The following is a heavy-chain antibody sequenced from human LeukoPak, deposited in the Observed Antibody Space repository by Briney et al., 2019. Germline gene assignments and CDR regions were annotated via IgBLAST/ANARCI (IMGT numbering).Heavy chain of an antibody. D-gene: IGHD2-15*01. Sequence: ASVKVSCKASGYTFTSYGISWVRQAPGQGLEWMGWISAYNGNTNYAQKLQGRVTMTTDTSASTAYMELRSLRSDDTAVYYCARGIGYCSGGSCYSYFDYWGQGTLVTVSS. J-gene: IGHJ4*02. CDR1: GYTFTSYG. CDR3: ARGIGYCSGGSCYSYFDY. V-gene: IGHV1-18*01. CDR2: ISAYNGNT.